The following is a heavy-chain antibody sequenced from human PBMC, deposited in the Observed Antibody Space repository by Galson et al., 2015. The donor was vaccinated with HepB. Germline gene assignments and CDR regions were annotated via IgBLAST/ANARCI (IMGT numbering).Heavy chain of an antibody. Sequence: SVKVSCKAPGYTFTNYGVTWVRQAPGQGLEWLGWIKVYNGNTYYGQNFQGRITLTTDTSTDTAYMELRSLRSDDTAVYYCARDKFTYSSSSEYWGQGTLVTVSS. CDR1: GYTFTNYG. CDR3: ARDKFTYSSSSEY. D-gene: IGHD6-13*01. V-gene: IGHV1-18*04. J-gene: IGHJ4*02. CDR2: IKVYNGNT.